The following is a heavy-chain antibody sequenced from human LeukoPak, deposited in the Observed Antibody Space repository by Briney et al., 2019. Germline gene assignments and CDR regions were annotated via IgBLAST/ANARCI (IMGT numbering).Heavy chain of an antibody. J-gene: IGHJ6*03. Sequence: PSETLSLTCTVSGGSISSYYWSWIRQPAGKGLEWIGRIYTCGSTNYNPSLKSRVTMSVDTSKNQFSLKLSSVTAADTAVYYCARAWYNWNYYYMDVWGKGTTVTVSS. V-gene: IGHV4-4*07. CDR1: GGSISSYY. D-gene: IGHD1-20*01. CDR2: IYTCGST. CDR3: ARAWYNWNYYYMDV.